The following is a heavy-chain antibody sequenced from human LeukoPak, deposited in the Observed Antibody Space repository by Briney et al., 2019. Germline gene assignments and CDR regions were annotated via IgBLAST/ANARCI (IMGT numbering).Heavy chain of an antibody. Sequence: ASVTVSCKASGYTFTSYGISWVRQAPGQGLEWMGWISAYNGNTNYAQKLQGRVTMTTDTSTSTAYMELRSLRSDDTAVYYCARDWDYYDSSGYYHYFDYWGQGTLVTVSS. CDR1: GYTFTSYG. CDR3: ARDWDYYDSSGYYHYFDY. D-gene: IGHD3-22*01. V-gene: IGHV1-18*01. J-gene: IGHJ4*02. CDR2: ISAYNGNT.